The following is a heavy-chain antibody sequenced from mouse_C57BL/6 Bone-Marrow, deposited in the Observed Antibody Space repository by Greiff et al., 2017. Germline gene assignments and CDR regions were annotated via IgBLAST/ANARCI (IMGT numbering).Heavy chain of an antibody. J-gene: IGHJ2*02. CDR2: ISDGGSYT. Sequence: EVQLVESGGGLVKPGGSLKLSCAASGFTFSSYAMSWVRQTPETRLEWVATISDGGSYTYYPDTVKGRFTISRDNAKNNLYLQMSHLKSEDTAMYYCARDSPIYFVHYFDDWGQGTSLTVSS. D-gene: IGHD2-1*01. CDR1: GFTFSSYA. V-gene: IGHV5-4*01. CDR3: ARDSPIYFVHYFDD.